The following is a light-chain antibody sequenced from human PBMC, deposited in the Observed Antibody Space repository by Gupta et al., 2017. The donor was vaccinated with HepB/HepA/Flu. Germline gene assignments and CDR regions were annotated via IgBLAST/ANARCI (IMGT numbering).Light chain of an antibody. CDR3: KQYKDWPLT. Sequence: EILMTQSPATLSVSPGERATLSCRASQSVSSSLAWYQQKPGQAPRLLIYGASTRATGIPTRFSGSGSGTEFTLTISSLQSEDFAVYYCKQYKDWPLTFGGGTKVEIK. CDR1: QSVSSS. V-gene: IGKV3-15*01. CDR2: GAS. J-gene: IGKJ4*01.